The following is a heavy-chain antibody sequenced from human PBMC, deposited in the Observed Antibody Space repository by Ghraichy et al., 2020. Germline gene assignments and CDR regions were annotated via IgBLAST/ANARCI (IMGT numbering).Heavy chain of an antibody. D-gene: IGHD1-26*01. CDR1: GFTFTSST. V-gene: IGHV1-58*02. CDR3: AADRGATNLPDY. J-gene: IGHJ4*02. Sequence: SVKFSCKASGFTFTSSTIHWVRQARGQRLEWIGWIVVGSGETNYAQNFQERVTITRDMSTSPAYMELSSLRSEDTAVYYCAADRGATNLPDYWGQGTLVTVSS. CDR2: IVVGSGET.